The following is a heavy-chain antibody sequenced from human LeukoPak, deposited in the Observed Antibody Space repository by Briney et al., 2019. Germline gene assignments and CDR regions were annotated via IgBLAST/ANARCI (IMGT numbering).Heavy chain of an antibody. V-gene: IGHV3-21*01. CDR3: ARMFVWNLPQDDY. D-gene: IGHD1-1*01. Sequence: PGGSLRLSCAASGFTFSSYSMNWVRQAPGKGLEWVSSISSSNSYIYYADSVKGRFTISRDNAKNSLYLQMNSLRAEDTAVYYCARMFVWNLPQDDYWGQGTLVTVSS. CDR2: ISSSNSYI. CDR1: GFTFSSYS. J-gene: IGHJ4*02.